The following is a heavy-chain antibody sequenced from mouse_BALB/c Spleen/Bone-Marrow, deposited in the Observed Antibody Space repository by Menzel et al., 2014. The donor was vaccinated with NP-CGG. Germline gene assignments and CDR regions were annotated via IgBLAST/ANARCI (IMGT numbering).Heavy chain of an antibody. D-gene: IGHD4-1*01. CDR3: TRNWDDYFDY. CDR2: IDPETGGN. CDR1: GYTFTDYE. V-gene: IGHV1-15*01. Sequence: VKLQESGAELVRPGASVTLSCKASGYTFTDYEIHWVKQTPVHGLEWIGAIDPETGGNAYNQKFKGKATLTADKSSSTAYMELRSLTPEDSAVYYCTRNWDDYFDYWGQGTTLTVSS. J-gene: IGHJ2*01.